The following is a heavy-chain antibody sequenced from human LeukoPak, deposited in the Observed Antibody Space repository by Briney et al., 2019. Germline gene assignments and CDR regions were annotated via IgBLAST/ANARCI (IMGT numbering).Heavy chain of an antibody. CDR3: EKEVTNYFDY. J-gene: IGHJ4*02. Sequence: PGGSLRLSCAASGFTFSSYSMNWVRQAPGKGLEWVAVISYDGSNKYYADSVKGRFTISRDNSKNTLYLQMNSLRAEDTAVYYCEKEVTNYFDYWGQGTLVTVSS. V-gene: IGHV3-30*18. CDR1: GFTFSSYS. D-gene: IGHD4-17*01. CDR2: ISYDGSNK.